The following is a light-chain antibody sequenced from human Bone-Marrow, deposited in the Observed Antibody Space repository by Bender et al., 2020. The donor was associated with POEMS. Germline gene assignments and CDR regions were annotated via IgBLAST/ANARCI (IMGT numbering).Light chain of an antibody. CDR2: DVN. CDR1: NSDIGDQTF. V-gene: IGLV2-23*02. J-gene: IGLJ3*02. Sequence: QSALIQPASVSGSPGQSITISCTGANSDIGDQTFVSWYQQHPGKAPKLIISDVNNRPSGVSYRFSASKSANTASLTISGLQAEDEATYYCCSYAGSSTWVFGGGTKLTVL. CDR3: CSYAGSSTWV.